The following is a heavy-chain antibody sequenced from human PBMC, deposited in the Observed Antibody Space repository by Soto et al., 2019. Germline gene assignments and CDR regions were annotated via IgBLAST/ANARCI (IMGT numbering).Heavy chain of an antibody. V-gene: IGHV3-30-3*01. CDR2: ISENGDRQ. Sequence: QVQLVQSGGGVVQAGNSLRLSCTASGLTFTSSSFHWVRQAPGKGLEWVAVISENGDRQYSTESVRGRFLISRDSSKKTVYLQMNSLRPEDTGVYFCARRLATTVSALGYWGQGALVTVSS. CDR3: ARRLATTVSALGY. CDR1: GLTFTSSS. D-gene: IGHD4-17*01. J-gene: IGHJ4*02.